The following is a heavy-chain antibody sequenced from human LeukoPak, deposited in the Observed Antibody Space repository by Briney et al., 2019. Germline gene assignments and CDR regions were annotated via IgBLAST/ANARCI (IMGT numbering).Heavy chain of an antibody. J-gene: IGHJ6*03. CDR3: ARDTVTPPTHYYMDV. D-gene: IGHD4-17*01. V-gene: IGHV4-59*01. CDR1: GGSISSYY. Sequence: PSETLSLTCTVSGGSISSYYWSWIRQPPGKGLEWIGHIYYSGSTNYNPSLKSRVTISVDTSKNQFSLKLSSVTAADTAVYYCARDTVTPPTHYYMDVWGKGTTVTVSS. CDR2: IYYSGST.